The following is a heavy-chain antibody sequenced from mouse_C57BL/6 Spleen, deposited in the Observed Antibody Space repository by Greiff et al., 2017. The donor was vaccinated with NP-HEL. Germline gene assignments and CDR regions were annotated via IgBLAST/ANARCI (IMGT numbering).Heavy chain of an antibody. CDR2: IDPSDSYT. Sequence: QVQLQQPGAELVMPGASVKLSCKASGYTFTSYWMHWVKQRPGQGLEWIGEIDPSDSYTNYNQKFKGKSTLTVDKSSSTAYMQLSSLTSEDSAVYYCARTPPYYGTAMDYWGQGTSVTVSS. CDR1: GYTFTSYW. D-gene: IGHD1-1*01. V-gene: IGHV1-69*01. J-gene: IGHJ4*01. CDR3: ARTPPYYGTAMDY.